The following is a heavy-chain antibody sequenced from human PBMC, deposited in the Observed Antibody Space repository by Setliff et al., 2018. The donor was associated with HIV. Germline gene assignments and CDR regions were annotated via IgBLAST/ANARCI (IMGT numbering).Heavy chain of an antibody. CDR3: ARHGLRDYYDSDAYWYWFDP. CDR1: GYSFTAYY. V-gene: IGHV1-2*02. Sequence: GASVKVSCKASGYSFTAYYIHFVRQAPGQGLEWMGWIQTNSGGTKSAQKFQGRVTMTRDTSISTAYMELNSLTSDDTAVYYCARHGLRDYYDSDAYWYWFDPWGQGTLVTVSS. J-gene: IGHJ5*02. CDR2: IQTNSGGT. D-gene: IGHD3-22*01.